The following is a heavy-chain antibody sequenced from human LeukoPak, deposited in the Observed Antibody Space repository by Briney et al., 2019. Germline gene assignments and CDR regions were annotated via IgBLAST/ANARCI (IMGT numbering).Heavy chain of an antibody. CDR2: LDHSDSA. CDR3: ARQHDSYYYYYIDV. CDR1: GYPISNGYY. Sequence: SETLSLTCAVSGYPISNGYYWVWIRQPPGRGLEWIGILDHSDSAYYNTSLRSRVSMSVDTSKNQFSLTLNFVTAADTAVYYCARQHDSYYYYYIDVWGSGTTVTVSS. J-gene: IGHJ6*03. V-gene: IGHV4-38-2*01.